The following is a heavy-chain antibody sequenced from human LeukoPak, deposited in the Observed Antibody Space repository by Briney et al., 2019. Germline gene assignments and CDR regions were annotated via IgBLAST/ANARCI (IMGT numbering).Heavy chain of an antibody. CDR3: ARGKDTAMVMDYYYYGMDV. CDR1: GYTFTSYG. D-gene: IGHD5-18*01. CDR2: ISAYNGNT. V-gene: IGHV1-18*01. J-gene: IGHJ6*02. Sequence: ASVTVSCKASGYTFTSYGISWVRQAPGQGLEWMGWISAYNGNTNYAQKLQGRVTMTTDTSTSTAYMELRSLRSDDTAVYYCARGKDTAMVMDYYYYGMDVWGQGTTVTVSS.